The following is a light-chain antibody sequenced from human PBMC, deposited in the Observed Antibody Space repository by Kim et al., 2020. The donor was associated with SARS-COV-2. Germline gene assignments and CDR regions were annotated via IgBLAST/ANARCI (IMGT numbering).Light chain of an antibody. J-gene: IGKJ2*01. CDR1: QSVSSN. CDR2: GAS. CDR3: QHYNHWPYT. Sequence: SVSPGERATLSCRASQSVSSNLAWYQQKPGQAPRLLIYGASTRATGVPARFSGSGSGTEFTLTISSLQSEDFAVYYCQHYNHWPYTFGQGTKLEIK. V-gene: IGKV3-15*01.